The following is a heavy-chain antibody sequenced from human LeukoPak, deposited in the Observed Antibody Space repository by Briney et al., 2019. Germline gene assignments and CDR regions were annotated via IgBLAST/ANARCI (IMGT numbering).Heavy chain of an antibody. V-gene: IGHV1-2*02. CDR1: GYTLTGYY. D-gene: IGHD2-8*01. Sequence: ASVKVSCKASGYTLTGYYMHWVRQAPGQGLEWLGWINPNSGGTNYAQKFQGRVTMTRDTSISTAYMELSRLRSDDTAVYYCAREEGGIYCTNGVCYYDYWGQGTLVTVSS. J-gene: IGHJ4*02. CDR3: AREEGGIYCTNGVCYYDY. CDR2: INPNSGGT.